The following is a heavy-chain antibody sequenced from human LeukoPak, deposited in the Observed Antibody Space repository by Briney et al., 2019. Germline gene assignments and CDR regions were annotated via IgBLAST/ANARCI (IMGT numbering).Heavy chain of an antibody. CDR1: GGSFSGYY. J-gene: IGHJ6*03. Sequence: SETLSLTCAVYGGSFSGYYWSWIRQPPGKGLEWIGEINHSGSTNYNPSLKSRVTISVDTSKNQFSLKLSSVTAADTAVYYCATSGASSWTRVYYYYYYMDVWGKGTTVTVSS. CDR2: INHSGST. D-gene: IGHD6-13*01. V-gene: IGHV4-34*01. CDR3: ATSGASSWTRVYYYYYYMDV.